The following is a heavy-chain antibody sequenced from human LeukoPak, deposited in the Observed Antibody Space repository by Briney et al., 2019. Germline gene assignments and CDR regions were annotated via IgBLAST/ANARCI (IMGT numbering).Heavy chain of an antibody. CDR3: ARDGYFDF. J-gene: IGHJ4*02. V-gene: IGHV1-18*01. CDR2: VSGYNGNT. Sequence: ASVKVSCKASGYTFSTYGIAWVRQAPGQGLEWMGWVSGYNGNTNYAQKFQGRVTMTTDTTTTTAYMELRSLRSDDTAVYYCARDGYFDFWGQGTLVTVSS. CDR1: GYTFSTYG.